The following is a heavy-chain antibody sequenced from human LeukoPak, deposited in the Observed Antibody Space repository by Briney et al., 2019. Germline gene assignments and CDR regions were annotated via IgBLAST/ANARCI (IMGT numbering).Heavy chain of an antibody. Sequence: AGGSLRLSCAASGFTFSTSWMTWVRQAPGKGLDWLCNINPDGSRINYVDSVKGRFTFSRDNAKNSLFLQMNSLRAEDTAVYYCARSPTPPRIAAAYTFDYWGQGTLVTVSS. V-gene: IGHV3-7*01. J-gene: IGHJ4*02. CDR3: ARSPTPPRIAAAYTFDY. CDR2: INPDGSRI. CDR1: GFTFSTSW. D-gene: IGHD6-13*01.